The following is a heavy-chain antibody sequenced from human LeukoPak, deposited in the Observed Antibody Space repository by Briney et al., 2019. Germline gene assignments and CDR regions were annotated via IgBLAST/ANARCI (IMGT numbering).Heavy chain of an antibody. CDR3: ARLDSGSYEAVLFDP. Sequence: SETLSLTCTVSGGSISSSSHYWRWIRQPPGKGLEWIGYIYYSGSTNYNPSLKSRVTISVDTSKNQFFLKLSSVTAADTAVYYCARLDSGSYEAVLFDPWGQGTLVTVSS. D-gene: IGHD1-26*01. J-gene: IGHJ5*02. V-gene: IGHV4-61*05. CDR1: GGSISSSSHY. CDR2: IYYSGST.